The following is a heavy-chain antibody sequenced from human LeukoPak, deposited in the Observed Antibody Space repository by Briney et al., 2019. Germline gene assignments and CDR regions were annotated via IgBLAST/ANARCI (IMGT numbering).Heavy chain of an antibody. D-gene: IGHD1-26*01. J-gene: IGHJ4*02. CDR2: ISGSGSST. Sequence: GGSLRLSCAASGFTFSSYAMSWVRQAPGKGLEWVSAISGSGSSTYYAGSVKGRFTISRDNSKNTLYLQMNGLRAEDTAVYYCARLYSGSMGGSFDYWGQGTLVTVSS. CDR1: GFTFSSYA. V-gene: IGHV3-23*01. CDR3: ARLYSGSMGGSFDY.